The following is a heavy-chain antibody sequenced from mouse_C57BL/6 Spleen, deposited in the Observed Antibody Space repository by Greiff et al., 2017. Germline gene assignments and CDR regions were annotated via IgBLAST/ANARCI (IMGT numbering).Heavy chain of an antibody. J-gene: IGHJ3*01. CDR3: ARGDYSNYLAWFAY. V-gene: IGHV1-69*01. Sequence: QVQLKQPGAELVMPGASVKMSCKASGYTFTSYWMHWVKQRPGQGLEWIGEIDPSDSYTKYNQKFKGKSTLTVDKSSRTAYMQLSSLTSADSAVYYCARGDYSNYLAWFAYWGQGTLVTVSA. CDR1: GYTFTSYW. D-gene: IGHD2-5*01. CDR2: IDPSDSYT.